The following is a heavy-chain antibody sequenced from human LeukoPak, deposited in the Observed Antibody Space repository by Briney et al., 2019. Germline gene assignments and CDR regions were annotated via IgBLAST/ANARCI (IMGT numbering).Heavy chain of an antibody. D-gene: IGHD5-18*01. Sequence: SETLSLTCTVSGGSISSSNYYWGWIRQPPGKGLEWIGSIYYSGYTYYNPSVESRVTISVDTSKNQSSLELSSVTAADTAVYYCARGVSRGYSYGRYYMDVWGKGTTVTVSS. V-gene: IGHV4-39*01. CDR3: ARGVSRGYSYGRYYMDV. CDR2: IYYSGYT. J-gene: IGHJ6*03. CDR1: GGSISSSNYY.